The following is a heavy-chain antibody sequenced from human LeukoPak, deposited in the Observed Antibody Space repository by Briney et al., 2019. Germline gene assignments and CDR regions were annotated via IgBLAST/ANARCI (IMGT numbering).Heavy chain of an antibody. CDR2: IYNSGST. CDR3: ARGGSGPSIDAFDI. D-gene: IGHD3-16*01. CDR1: GGSMNIYY. Sequence: SETLSLTCTVSGGSMNIYYWSWIRQPAGKGLEWIGRIYNSGSTNYNPSLKSRVTMSVDTSKNQFSLKLSSVTAADTAVYYCARGGSGPSIDAFDIWGQGTMVTVSS. J-gene: IGHJ3*02. V-gene: IGHV4-4*07.